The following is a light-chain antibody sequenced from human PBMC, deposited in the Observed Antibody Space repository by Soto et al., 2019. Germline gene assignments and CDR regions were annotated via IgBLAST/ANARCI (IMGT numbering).Light chain of an antibody. CDR3: QQRSNWPVT. CDR2: DAS. J-gene: IGKJ1*01. Sequence: EIVLTQSPGTLSLSPGERATLSCRASQSVSSYLAWYQQKPGQAPRLLIYDASTRATGISARFSGSGSGTDFTLTISSLEPEAFAVYYCQQRSNWPVTFGQGTKVEVK. V-gene: IGKV3-11*01. CDR1: QSVSSY.